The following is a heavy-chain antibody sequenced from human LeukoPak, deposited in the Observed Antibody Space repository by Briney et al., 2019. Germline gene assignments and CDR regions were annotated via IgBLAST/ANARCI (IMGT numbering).Heavy chain of an antibody. CDR3: ARETRSIAGAGIYYYYGMDV. CDR2: IYYSGST. Sequence: SETLSLTCTVSGGSISSYYWSWIRQPPGKGLEWIGYIYYSGSTNYNPSLKSRVTISVDTSKNQFSLKLSSVTAADTAVYYCARETRSIAGAGIYYYYGMDVWGQGTTVTVSS. J-gene: IGHJ6*02. CDR1: GGSISSYY. D-gene: IGHD6-19*01. V-gene: IGHV4-59*01.